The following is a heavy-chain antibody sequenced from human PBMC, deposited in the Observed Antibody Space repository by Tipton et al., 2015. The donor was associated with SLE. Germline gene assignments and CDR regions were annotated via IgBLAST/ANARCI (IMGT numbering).Heavy chain of an antibody. V-gene: IGHV3-11*01. J-gene: IGHJ4*02. CDR3: ARDSSTHLLPDY. Sequence: SLRLSCVASGFTFSDYYMSWIRQAPGKGLECLSYISSTGVTIYYADSVRGRFTISRYDAKNSLYLQMNSLRAEDTAVYYCARDSSTHLLPDYLGQGTLVPVSS. CDR1: GFTFSDYY. CDR2: ISSTGVTI.